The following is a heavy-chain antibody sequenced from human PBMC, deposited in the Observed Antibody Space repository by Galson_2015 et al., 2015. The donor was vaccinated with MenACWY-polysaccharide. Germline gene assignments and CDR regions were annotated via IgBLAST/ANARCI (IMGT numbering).Heavy chain of an antibody. CDR2: INGFGDTP. CDR3: ANQDWGEPGG. Sequence: SLRLSCAASGLTFSSHAMNWVRQAPGKGLEWVSGINGFGDTPNHADSVKGRFTISRDNFKNTVYLQMNSLRVEDTAMYYCANQDWGEPGGWGQGILVTVSS. CDR1: GLTFSSHA. J-gene: IGHJ4*02. D-gene: IGHD7-27*01. V-gene: IGHV3-23*01.